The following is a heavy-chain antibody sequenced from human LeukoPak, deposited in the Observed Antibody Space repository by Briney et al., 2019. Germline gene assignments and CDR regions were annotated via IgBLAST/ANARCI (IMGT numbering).Heavy chain of an antibody. Sequence: ASVKVSCKTSGYTFTSYDINWVRQAPGQGLEWMGWMNPNSGYTGFAQKFQGRVTMTRDTSISTAYMELNSLRSEDTAVYYCVRVYGAIDYWGQGTLVTVSS. CDR1: GYTFTSYD. CDR2: MNPNSGYT. CDR3: VRVYGAIDY. D-gene: IGHD4-17*01. J-gene: IGHJ4*02. V-gene: IGHV1-8*01.